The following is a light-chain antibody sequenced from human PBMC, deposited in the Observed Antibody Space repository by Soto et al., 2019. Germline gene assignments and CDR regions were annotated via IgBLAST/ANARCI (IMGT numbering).Light chain of an antibody. J-gene: IGLJ1*01. CDR1: SSNIGAGYD. V-gene: IGLV1-40*01. Sequence: QLVLTQPPSVSGAPGQTVTISCTGSSSNIGAGYDVHWYQQLPGTAPKLLLYGNNNRPSGVPDRFSGSKSGTSASLAITGLQTEDEADYYCQSYDTSLDALYVFGTGTQLTVL. CDR3: QSYDTSLDALYV. CDR2: GNN.